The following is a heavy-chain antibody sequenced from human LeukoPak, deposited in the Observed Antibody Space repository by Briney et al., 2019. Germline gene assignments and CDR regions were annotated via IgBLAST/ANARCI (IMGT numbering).Heavy chain of an antibody. V-gene: IGHV3-23*01. Sequence: GGSLRLSCAASGFTFSSYAMNWVRLVPGKGLEWVSAVSHGDGSTFYADSVKGRFIISRDNSKNTLYLQMNSLSAEDTAIYYCARKSLATRAMDFWGQGTLVTVSS. J-gene: IGHJ4*02. CDR1: GFTFSSYA. CDR2: VSHGDGST. CDR3: ARKSLATRAMDF. D-gene: IGHD6-6*01.